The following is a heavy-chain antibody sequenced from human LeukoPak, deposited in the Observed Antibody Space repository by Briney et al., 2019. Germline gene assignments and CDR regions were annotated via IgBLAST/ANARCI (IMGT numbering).Heavy chain of an antibody. D-gene: IGHD2-2*01. CDR3: ARGYCSSTICLRFDP. Sequence: AAVKVSCKASGYTFTSYGISLVRQAPGQGLEWMGLISAYNGNTNYAQKLQGRVTMTTDTSTSTAYMELRSLRPDDTAVYFCARGYCSSTICLRFDPWGQGTLVTVSS. J-gene: IGHJ5*02. CDR1: GYTFTSYG. CDR2: ISAYNGNT. V-gene: IGHV1-18*04.